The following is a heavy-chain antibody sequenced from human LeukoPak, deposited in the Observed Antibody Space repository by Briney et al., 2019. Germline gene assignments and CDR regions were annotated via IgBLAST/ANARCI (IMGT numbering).Heavy chain of an antibody. J-gene: IGHJ4*02. CDR2: INPGGST. V-gene: IGHV4-34*01. CDR3: ARLDCSSTSCFSPFDY. D-gene: IGHD2-2*01. Sequence: NTSETLSLTCAVYGGTFSGYYWSWIRQSPGKGLEWIGEINPGGSTNYNPSLESRVIISVDTSKNQFSLKLSSVTAADTAVYYCARLDCSSTSCFSPFDYWGQGTLVTVSS. CDR1: GGTFSGYY.